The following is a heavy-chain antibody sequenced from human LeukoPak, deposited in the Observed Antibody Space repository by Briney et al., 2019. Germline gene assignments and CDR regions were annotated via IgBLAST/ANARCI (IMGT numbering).Heavy chain of an antibody. CDR1: GGSISSSSYY. CDR3: ATSGATTATTWGGNWFDP. CDR2: IYYSGST. Sequence: SETLSLTCTVSGGSISSSSYYWGWIRQPPGKGLEWIGSIYYSGSTYYNPSLKSRVTFSVDTSKSQFSLKLSSVTAADTAVYYCATSGATTATTWGGNWFDPWGQGALVTVSS. V-gene: IGHV4-39*07. D-gene: IGHD4-17*01. J-gene: IGHJ5*02.